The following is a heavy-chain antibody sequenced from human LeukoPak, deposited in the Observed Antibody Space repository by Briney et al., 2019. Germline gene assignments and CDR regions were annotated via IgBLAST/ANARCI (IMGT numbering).Heavy chain of an antibody. Sequence: SETLSLTCTVSSGSISSTSDYWGWIRQPPGKGLEWIGNIYYSGSTYYNPSLKSRVTISVDTSKNQFSLKLGSVTAADTAVYYCARGRNILRYFDWLLPFDYWGQGTLVTVSS. J-gene: IGHJ4*02. CDR1: SGSISSTSDY. CDR2: IYYSGST. V-gene: IGHV4-39*01. CDR3: ARGRNILRYFDWLLPFDY. D-gene: IGHD3-9*01.